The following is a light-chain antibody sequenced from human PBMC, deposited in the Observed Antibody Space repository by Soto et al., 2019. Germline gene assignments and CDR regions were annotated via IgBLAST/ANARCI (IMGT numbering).Light chain of an antibody. V-gene: IGKV1-5*03. CDR3: QHYNSYSEA. CDR2: KAS. CDR1: QTISSW. Sequence: DILLTQSPSTLSGSVGDRVTITCRASQTISSWLAWYQQKPGKAPKLLIYKASTLKSGVPSRFSGSGSGTEFTLTISSLQPDDVATYYCQHYNSYSEAFGQGTKVDIK. J-gene: IGKJ1*01.